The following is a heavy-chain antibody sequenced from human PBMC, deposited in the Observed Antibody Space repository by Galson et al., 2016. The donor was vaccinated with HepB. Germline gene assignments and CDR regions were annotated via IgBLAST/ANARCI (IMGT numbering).Heavy chain of an antibody. CDR2: VDPEDGET. CDR1: GYTFTDHY. V-gene: IGHV1-69-2*01. Sequence: VKVSCKVSGYTFTDHYVHWVQQAPGRGLEWLGLVDPEDGETIYAGKFQGRVTITADTSTDRAYMELSSLRSEDTAVYYGARGTGTGGYFDFWGQGTLVTVSS. D-gene: IGHD1-1*01. J-gene: IGHJ4*02. CDR3: ARGTGTGGYFDF.